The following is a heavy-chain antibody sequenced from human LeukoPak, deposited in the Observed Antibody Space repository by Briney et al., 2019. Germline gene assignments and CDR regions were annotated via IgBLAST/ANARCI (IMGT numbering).Heavy chain of an antibody. CDR2: ISAYNGNT. D-gene: IGHD6-19*01. CDR1: GYTFTSYG. CDR3: ARDPATIQQWLPIVEVDY. J-gene: IGHJ4*02. V-gene: IGHV1-18*01. Sequence: VASVKVSCKASGYTFTSYGTSWVRQAPGQGLEWMGWISAYNGNTNYAQKLQGRVTMTTDTSTSTAYMELRSLRSDDTAVYYCARDPATIQQWLPIVEVDYWGQGTLVTVSS.